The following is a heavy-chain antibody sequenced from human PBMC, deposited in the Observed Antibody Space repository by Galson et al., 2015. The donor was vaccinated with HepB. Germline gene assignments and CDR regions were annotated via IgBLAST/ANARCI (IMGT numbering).Heavy chain of an antibody. V-gene: IGHV3-23*01. D-gene: IGHD5-12*01. Sequence: SLRLSCAASGFTFSSYAMSWVRQAPGKGLEWVSAISGSGGTTYYADSLKGRFTVSRDNSKNTLFLQMNSLRAEDTAIYYCACVGRDIVATIKGGYFDYWGQGTLVTVSS. CDR1: GFTFSSYA. J-gene: IGHJ4*02. CDR2: ISGSGGTT. CDR3: ACVGRDIVATIKGGYFDY.